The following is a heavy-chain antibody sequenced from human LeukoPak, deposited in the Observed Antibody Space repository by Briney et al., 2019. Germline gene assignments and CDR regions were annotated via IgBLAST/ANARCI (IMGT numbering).Heavy chain of an antibody. J-gene: IGHJ4*02. CDR3: AKDNFRNYYGSGSYPDC. CDR1: GFTFSSYS. Sequence: GGSLRLSCAASGFTFSSYSMNWVRQAPGKGLEWVSSISSSSSYIYYADSVKGRFTISRDNAKNSLYLQMNSLRAEDTALYYCAKDNFRNYYGSGSYPDCWGQGTLVTVSS. V-gene: IGHV3-21*04. D-gene: IGHD3-10*01. CDR2: ISSSSSYI.